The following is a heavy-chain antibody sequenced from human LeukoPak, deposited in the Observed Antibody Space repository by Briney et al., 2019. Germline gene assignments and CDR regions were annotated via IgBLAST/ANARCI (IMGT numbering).Heavy chain of an antibody. V-gene: IGHV1-8*01. CDR3: ARGPGLRCSGGRGYFDK. D-gene: IGHD2-15*01. CDR2: MNPNSGNT. Sequence: ASVKVSCKASGYTFTSYDINWVRQATGQGLEWMGWMNPNSGNTGYAQKFQGRVTMTRNTPISTAYMELSSLRSEDTAVYYCARGPGLRCSGGRGYFDKWGQGTLVTVSS. CDR1: GYTFTSYD. J-gene: IGHJ4*02.